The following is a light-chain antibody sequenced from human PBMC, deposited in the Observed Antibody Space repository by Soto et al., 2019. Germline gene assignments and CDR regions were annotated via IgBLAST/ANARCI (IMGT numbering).Light chain of an antibody. J-gene: IGLJ1*01. CDR1: SGDIGAYNY. Sequence: QSVLTQPASLSGSPGQSVTISCVGTSGDIGAYNYVSWYQQHPGKVPKVIIYDVSNRPSGVSYRFSGTKSGNTASLTVSGLQAEDEADYYCCSYTRSGTLIFGTGTKVNVL. V-gene: IGLV2-14*01. CDR2: DVS. CDR3: CSYTRSGTLI.